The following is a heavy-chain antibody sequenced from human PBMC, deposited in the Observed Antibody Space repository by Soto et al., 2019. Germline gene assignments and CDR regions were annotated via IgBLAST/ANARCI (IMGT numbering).Heavy chain of an antibody. CDR1: GFAFNNYG. J-gene: IGHJ5*01. Sequence: GGSLRISCTVSGFAFNNYGINWVRQAPGKGLEWVSSISKSDYTYYSDSVKGRFTISRDNAKNSLYLQMNSLGVEDTAVYYCARGPYRNTYNWFDSWGQEPWSPSPQ. D-gene: IGHD5-12*01. V-gene: IGHV3-21*06. CDR2: ISKSDYT. CDR3: ARGPYRNTYNWFDS.